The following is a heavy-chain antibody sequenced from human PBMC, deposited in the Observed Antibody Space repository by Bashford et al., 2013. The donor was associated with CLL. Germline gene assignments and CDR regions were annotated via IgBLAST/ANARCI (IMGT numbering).Heavy chain of an antibody. CDR2: VYYSGSV. Sequence: SETLSLTCSVSGDSINSAGFYWTWIRLSPGKGLEWIAYVYYSGSVNYGPSLKSRVSISLDTSKNQFSLKLTSVSPEDTALYYCARGRGSAYGYMFDYYYGMDVWGQGTTVTVSS. CDR1: GDSINSAGFY. V-gene: IGHV4-61*08. J-gene: IGHJ6*02. CDR3: ARGRGSAYGYMFDYYYGMDV. D-gene: IGHD5-18*01.